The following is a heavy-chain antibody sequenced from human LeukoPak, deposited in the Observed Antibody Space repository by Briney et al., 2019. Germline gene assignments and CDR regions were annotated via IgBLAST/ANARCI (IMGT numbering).Heavy chain of an antibody. J-gene: IGHJ4*02. Sequence: SETQSLTCAVYGGSFSGYYWSWIRQPTGNGLEWSGEINHSGSTNYNPSLKSRVTISVDTSKNQFSLKLSSVTAADTAVYYCARGLDDYIWGSYRYTRTIPFDYWGQGTLVTVSS. V-gene: IGHV4-34*01. CDR2: INHSGST. CDR3: ARGLDDYIWGSYRYTRTIPFDY. D-gene: IGHD3-16*02. CDR1: GGSFSGYY.